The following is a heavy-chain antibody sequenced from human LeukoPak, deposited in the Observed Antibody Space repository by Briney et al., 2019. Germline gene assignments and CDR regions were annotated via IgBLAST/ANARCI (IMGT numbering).Heavy chain of an antibody. D-gene: IGHD6-19*01. V-gene: IGHV4-59*12. CDR3: ANWGGVAGRPGYYGMDV. CDR2: IYYSGST. J-gene: IGHJ6*02. CDR1: GGSISSYY. Sequence: PSETLSLTCTVSGGSISSYYWSWIRQPPGKGLEWIGYIYYSGSTNYNPSLKSRVTISVDTSKNQFSLQLSSVTPEDTAVYYCANWGGVAGRPGYYGMDVWGQGTTVTASS.